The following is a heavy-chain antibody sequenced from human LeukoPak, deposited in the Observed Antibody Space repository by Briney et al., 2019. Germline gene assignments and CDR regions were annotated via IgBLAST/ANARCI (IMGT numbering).Heavy chain of an antibody. Sequence: PGGSLRLSCAASGFTFSSYSMNWVRQAPGKGLEWVSSISSSSSYIYYADSVKGRFTISRDNAKNSLYLQMSSLRAEDTAVYYCARERLRFPNWFDPWGQGTLVTVSS. J-gene: IGHJ5*02. V-gene: IGHV3-21*01. D-gene: IGHD3-16*01. CDR2: ISSSSSYI. CDR3: ARERLRFPNWFDP. CDR1: GFTFSSYS.